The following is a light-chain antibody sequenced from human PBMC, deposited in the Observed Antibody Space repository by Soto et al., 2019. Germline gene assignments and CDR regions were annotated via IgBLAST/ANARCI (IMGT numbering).Light chain of an antibody. V-gene: IGLV1-40*01. CDR1: SSNIGARYD. CDR2: GNI. CDR3: QSYDSSLSGYVV. J-gene: IGLJ3*02. Sequence: QSVLTQPPSVSGAPGQRVTISCTGSSSNIGARYDVHWYQQLPGTAPKLLIYGNINRPSWVPDRFSGSKSGTSASLAITGLQAEDEADYYCQSYDSSLSGYVVFGGGTKLTVL.